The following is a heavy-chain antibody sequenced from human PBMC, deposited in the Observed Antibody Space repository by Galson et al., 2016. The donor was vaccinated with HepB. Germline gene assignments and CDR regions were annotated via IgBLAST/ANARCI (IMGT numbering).Heavy chain of an antibody. CDR2: IRTKRNSYAT. D-gene: IGHD1-26*01. CDR1: GFTFSGSA. CDR3: TCTPVRGSYPYYYYYGLDV. Sequence: SLRLSCAASGFTFSGSAMHWVRQASGKGLEWVGRIRTKRNSYATAYAASVKGRFIISRDDSKNTAYLQMNSLKTEDTAVYYCTCTPVRGSYPYYYYYGLDVWGQGTTVTVSS. J-gene: IGHJ6*02. V-gene: IGHV3-73*01.